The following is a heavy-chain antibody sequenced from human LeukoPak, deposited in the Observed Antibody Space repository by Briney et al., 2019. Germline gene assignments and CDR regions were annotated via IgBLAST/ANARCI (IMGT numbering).Heavy chain of an antibody. D-gene: IGHD6-25*01. CDR1: GFTFSSYS. V-gene: IGHV3-48*04. CDR2: ISESSSTI. Sequence: GGSLRLSCAASGFTFSSYSMSWVRQAPGRGLEWISYISESSSTIYYVDSVEGRFTISRDNAKNSLYLQMNSLRGEDTAVYYCARDGTPSYSSGWVYMDVWGKGTTVTISS. J-gene: IGHJ6*04. CDR3: ARDGTPSYSSGWVYMDV.